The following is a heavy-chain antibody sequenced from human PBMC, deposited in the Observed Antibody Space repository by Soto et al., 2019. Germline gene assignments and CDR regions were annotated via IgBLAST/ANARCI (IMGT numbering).Heavy chain of an antibody. Sequence: QVQLQQWGAGLLKPSETLSLTCAVYGGSFSGYYWSWIRQPPGKGLEWIGEINHSGSTNYNPSLKSRVTISVDTSKNQFSLKLSSVTAADTAVYYCARGVIFHYYYYYGMDVWGQGTTVTVSS. V-gene: IGHV4-34*01. CDR1: GGSFSGYY. D-gene: IGHD3-9*01. CDR3: ARGVIFHYYYYYGMDV. CDR2: INHSGST. J-gene: IGHJ6*02.